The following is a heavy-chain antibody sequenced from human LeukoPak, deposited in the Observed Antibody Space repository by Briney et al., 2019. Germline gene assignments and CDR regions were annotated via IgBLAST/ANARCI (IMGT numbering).Heavy chain of an antibody. J-gene: IGHJ4*02. CDR2: IYYSGST. CDR3: ARGGLAVAGSFDY. V-gene: IGHV4-59*01. Sequence: SETLSLTCAVSGGSISSYYWSWIRQPPGKGLGWIGYIYYSGSTNYNPSLKSRVTISVDASKNQFSLKLSSVTAADTAVYYCARGGLAVAGSFDYWGQGTLVTVSS. CDR1: GGSISSYY. D-gene: IGHD6-19*01.